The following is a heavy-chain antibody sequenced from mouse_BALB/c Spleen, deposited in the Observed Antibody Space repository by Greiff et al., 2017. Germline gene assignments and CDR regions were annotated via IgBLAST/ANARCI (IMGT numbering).Heavy chain of an antibody. CDR2: IDPANGNT. J-gene: IGHJ2*01. D-gene: IGHD2-1*01. Sequence: VQLKESGAELVKPGASVKLSCTASGFNIKDTYMHWVKQRPEQGLEWIGRIDPANGNTKYDPKFQGKATITADTSSNTAYLQLSSLTSEDTAVYYCASDGNYGYWGQGTTLTVSS. CDR1: GFNIKDTY. CDR3: ASDGNYGY. V-gene: IGHV14-3*02.